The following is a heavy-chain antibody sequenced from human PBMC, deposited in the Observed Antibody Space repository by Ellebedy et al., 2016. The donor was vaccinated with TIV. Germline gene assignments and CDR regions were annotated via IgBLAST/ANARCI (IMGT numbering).Heavy chain of an antibody. CDR2: IYPYSGGT. Sequence: ASVKVSCKASGYTFTAYHIHWVRQAPGQGLEWMGWIYPYSGGTNYAPKFQGRVTMTRDTSISTAYMELSRLRSDDTAVYYCARDPGGSSSSGPLDYWGQGTLVTVSS. J-gene: IGHJ4*02. CDR3: ARDPGGSSSSGPLDY. CDR1: GYTFTAYH. D-gene: IGHD6-6*01. V-gene: IGHV1-2*02.